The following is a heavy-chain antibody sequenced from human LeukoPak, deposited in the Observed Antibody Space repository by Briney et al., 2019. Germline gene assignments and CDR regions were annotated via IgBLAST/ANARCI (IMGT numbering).Heavy chain of an antibody. Sequence: SETLSLTCAVSGGSISSGGYSWSWIRQPPGKGLEWIGYIYHSGSTYYNPSLKSRVTISVDRSKNQFSLKLSSVTAADTAVYYCARRSFRPRYYDFWSGFDYWGQGTLVTVSS. CDR1: GGSISSGGYS. D-gene: IGHD3-3*01. CDR3: ARRSFRPRYYDFWSGFDY. CDR2: IYHSGST. J-gene: IGHJ4*02. V-gene: IGHV4-30-2*01.